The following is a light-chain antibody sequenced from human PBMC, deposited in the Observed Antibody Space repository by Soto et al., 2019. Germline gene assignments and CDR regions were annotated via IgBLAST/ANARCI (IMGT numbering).Light chain of an antibody. CDR2: RNN. V-gene: IGLV1-47*01. Sequence: QSVLTQPPSASATPGQRVTISCSGSSSNIGSDFVFWYQQLPGTAPKLLIYRNNQRPSGVPDRFSGSKSGTSASLAISGLRSEDEADYYCAAWDHSLSGWMIGGGTKLTVL. J-gene: IGLJ3*02. CDR1: SSNIGSDF. CDR3: AAWDHSLSGWM.